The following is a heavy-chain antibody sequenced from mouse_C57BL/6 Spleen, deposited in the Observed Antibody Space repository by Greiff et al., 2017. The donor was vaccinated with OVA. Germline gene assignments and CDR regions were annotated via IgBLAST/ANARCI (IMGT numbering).Heavy chain of an antibody. CDR3: ARGGLGWYYFDY. CDR1: GFTFSSYG. D-gene: IGHD1-1*02. J-gene: IGHJ2*01. CDR2: ISSGGSYT. Sequence: EVKVVESGGDLVKPGGSLKLSCAASGFTFSSYGMSWVRQTPDKRLEWVATISSGGSYTYYPDSVKGRFTISRDNAKNTLYLQMSSLKSEDTAMYYCARGGLGWYYFDYWGQGTTLTVSS. V-gene: IGHV5-6*01.